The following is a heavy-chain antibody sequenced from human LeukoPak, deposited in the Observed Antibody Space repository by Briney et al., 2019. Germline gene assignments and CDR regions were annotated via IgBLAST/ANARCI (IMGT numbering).Heavy chain of an antibody. D-gene: IGHD3-10*01. CDR2: INEDGSTI. Sequence: PGESLRLSCEASGFTFNSYWMSWVRQAPGQGLEWVADINEDGSTIYYVNSVKGRFTISRDNAKNSLSLQLNTLRAEDRAVYYCARWSYVSGTWFLDSWGQGALVTVSS. CDR1: GFTFNSYW. V-gene: IGHV3-7*05. CDR3: ARWSYVSGTWFLDS. J-gene: IGHJ4*02.